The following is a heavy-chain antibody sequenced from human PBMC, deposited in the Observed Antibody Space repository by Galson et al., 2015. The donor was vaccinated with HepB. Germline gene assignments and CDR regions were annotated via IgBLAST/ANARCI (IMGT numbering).Heavy chain of an antibody. CDR1: GGPINSNY. J-gene: IGHJ4*02. V-gene: IGHV4-59*08. D-gene: IGHD2-8*01. Sequence: ETLSLTCTVSGGPINSNYWNWIRQPPGKGLEWIGYIYYSGSYNYNPSLKSRVTISVDTSKNQFSMNLSSVTAADTAVYYCAGQKGTKIPFDYWGQGALVTVSS. CDR2: IYYSGSY. CDR3: AGQKGTKIPFDY.